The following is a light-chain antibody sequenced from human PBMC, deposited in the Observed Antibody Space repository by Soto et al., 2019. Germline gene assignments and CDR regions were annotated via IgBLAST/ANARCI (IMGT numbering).Light chain of an antibody. CDR2: EVN. J-gene: IGLJ2*01. V-gene: IGLV2-8*01. CDR1: SSDLGGYNF. Sequence: QSALTQPPSASGSPGQSVTISCTGTSSDLGGYNFVSWYQQHPGKAPKLMIYEVNKRPSRVPDRFSGSKSGNTASLTVSGLQAEDEADYYCSSYAGSNNVVFGGGTKLTVL. CDR3: SSYAGSNNVV.